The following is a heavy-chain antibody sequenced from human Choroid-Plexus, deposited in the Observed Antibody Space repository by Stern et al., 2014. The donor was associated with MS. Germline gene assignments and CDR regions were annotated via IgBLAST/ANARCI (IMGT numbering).Heavy chain of an antibody. CDR1: GFTFSNFG. CDR2: ISYAGSDK. D-gene: IGHD2-15*01. Sequence: VQLVESGGGVAQPGRPLILSCAASGFTFSNFGMPWVRPAPGTGLEWVALISYAGSDKYYADSVKGRFPIFRDNSKNTLYMHMNSLRAEDTAVYYCAKDRQWSTYFFDYWGQGSLVTVSS. J-gene: IGHJ4*02. CDR3: AKDRQWSTYFFDY. V-gene: IGHV3-30*18.